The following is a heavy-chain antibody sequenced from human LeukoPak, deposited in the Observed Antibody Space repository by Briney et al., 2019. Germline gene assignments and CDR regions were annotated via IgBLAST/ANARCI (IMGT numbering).Heavy chain of an antibody. CDR3: ARSVEGYCSGGSCYSYYYYMDV. CDR2: IYYSGST. Sequence: SETLSLTCAVSGGSISSYYWSWIRQPPGKGLEWIGYIYYSGSTNYNPSLKSRVTISVDTSKNQFSLKLSSVTAADTAVYYCARSVEGYCSGGSCYSYYYYMDVWGKGTTVTVSS. V-gene: IGHV4-59*01. D-gene: IGHD2-15*01. CDR1: GGSISSYY. J-gene: IGHJ6*03.